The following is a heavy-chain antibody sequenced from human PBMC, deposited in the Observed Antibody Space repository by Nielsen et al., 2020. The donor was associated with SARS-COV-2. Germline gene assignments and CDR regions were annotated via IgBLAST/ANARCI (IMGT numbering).Heavy chain of an antibody. V-gene: IGHV1-46*01. Sequence: SVKVSCKASGYTFTSYYMHWVRQAPGQGLEWMGVINPSGGSTSYAQRFQGRVTMTRDTSTSTVYMELSSLRSEDTAVYYCACRYCGSSSCYPLSFDFWGPGTLVTVSS. CDR3: ACRYCGSSSCYPLSFDF. CDR1: GYTFTSYY. J-gene: IGHJ4*02. D-gene: IGHD2-2*01. CDR2: INPSGGST.